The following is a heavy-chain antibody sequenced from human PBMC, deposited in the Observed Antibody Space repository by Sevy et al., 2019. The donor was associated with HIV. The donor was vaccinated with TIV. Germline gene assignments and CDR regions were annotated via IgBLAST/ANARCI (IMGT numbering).Heavy chain of an antibody. J-gene: IGHJ5*02. V-gene: IGHV3-74*01. CDR2: INSDGSMT. Sequence: GGSLRLSCAASGFSFSRYFMHWVRQAPGEGLVWVSRINSDGSMTNYGDSVDGRFIVSRDNAKKTLYLELHSLRVEDTATYYCARDTLGYGGNPNLDLDLWGQGTLVTVSS. D-gene: IGHD4-17*01. CDR3: ARDTLGYGGNPNLDLDL. CDR1: GFSFSRYF.